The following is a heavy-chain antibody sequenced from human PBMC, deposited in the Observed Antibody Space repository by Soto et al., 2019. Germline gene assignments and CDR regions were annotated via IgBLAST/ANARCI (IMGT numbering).Heavy chain of an antibody. J-gene: IGHJ4*02. CDR1: GYTFTAYY. Sequence: ASVKVSCKTSGYTFTAYYIHWVRQAPGQGLEWMGWINPNSGGTKYAQKFQDRVTMTRDTSISTAYMELRSLRSDDTAVYYCARDEGGYDISTGYYKADHFDSWGQGVPVTVSS. CDR3: ARDEGGYDISTGYYKADHFDS. D-gene: IGHD3-9*01. CDR2: INPNSGGT. V-gene: IGHV1-2*02.